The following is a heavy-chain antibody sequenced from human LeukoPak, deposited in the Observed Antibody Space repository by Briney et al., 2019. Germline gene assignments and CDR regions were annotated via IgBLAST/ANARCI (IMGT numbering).Heavy chain of an antibody. Sequence: EASVKVSCKTSGYTFTAQYIHWVRQAPGQGLEWMGWINPNSGGTHYAQNFQGRVTMTRDTSISTAYMEVSRLISDDTAVYFCARDQASGSQTTWAFDIWGQGTMVTVSS. V-gene: IGHV1-2*02. D-gene: IGHD1-26*01. CDR3: ARDQASGSQTTWAFDI. CDR1: GYTFTAQY. CDR2: INPNSGGT. J-gene: IGHJ3*02.